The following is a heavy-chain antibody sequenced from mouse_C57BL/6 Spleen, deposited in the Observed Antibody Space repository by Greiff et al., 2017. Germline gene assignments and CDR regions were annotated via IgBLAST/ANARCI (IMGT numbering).Heavy chain of an antibody. CDR3: ARGRAGGFAY. CDR2: IYPGDGDT. V-gene: IGHV1-80*01. CDR1: GYAFSSYW. Sequence: LMESGASVKISCKASGYAFSSYWMNWVKQRPGKGLEWIGQIYPGDGDTNYNGKFKGKATLTADKSSSTAYMQLSSLTSEESAVYFCARGRAGGFAYWGQGTLVTVSA. D-gene: IGHD3-3*01. J-gene: IGHJ3*01.